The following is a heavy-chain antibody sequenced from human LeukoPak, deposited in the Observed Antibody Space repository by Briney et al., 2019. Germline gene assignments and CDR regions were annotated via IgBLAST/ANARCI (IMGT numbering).Heavy chain of an antibody. J-gene: IGHJ4*02. D-gene: IGHD1-26*01. CDR3: ASRVGATGSIDY. CDR2: MNPNSGNT. Sequence: VASVKVSCKASGYTFTSYDINWVRQATGQGHEWMGWMNPNSGNTGYAQKFQGRVTMTRNTSISTAYMELSSLRSEDTAVYYCASRVGATGSIDYWGQGTLVTVSS. CDR1: GYTFTSYD. V-gene: IGHV1-8*01.